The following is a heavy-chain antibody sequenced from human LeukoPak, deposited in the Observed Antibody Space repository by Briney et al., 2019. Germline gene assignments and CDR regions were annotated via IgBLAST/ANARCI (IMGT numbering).Heavy chain of an antibody. D-gene: IGHD1-26*01. CDR3: ARLVRGRGSYLAFDI. CDR1: GGSISSSSYY. J-gene: IGHJ3*02. V-gene: IGHV4-39*01. Sequence: SEPLSLTCTVSGGSISSSSYYWGWIRQPPGKGLEWIGSIYYSGSTYYNPSLKSRVTISVDTSKNQFSLKLSSVTAADTAVYYCARLVRGRGSYLAFDIWGQGTMVTVSS. CDR2: IYYSGST.